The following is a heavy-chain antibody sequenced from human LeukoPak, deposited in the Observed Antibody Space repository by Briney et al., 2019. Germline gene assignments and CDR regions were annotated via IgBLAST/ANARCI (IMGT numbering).Heavy chain of an antibody. V-gene: IGHV4-61*05. CDR1: GGSISSSSYY. CDR2: IYYSGST. D-gene: IGHD4-23*01. Sequence: PSETLSHTCTVSGGSISSSSYYWGWIRQPPGKRLEWIGYIYYSGSTNYNPSLKSRVTISLDTSKNQFSLKLSSVTAADTAVYYCARGTTVVTPDAFDIWGQGTMVTVSS. J-gene: IGHJ3*02. CDR3: ARGTTVVTPDAFDI.